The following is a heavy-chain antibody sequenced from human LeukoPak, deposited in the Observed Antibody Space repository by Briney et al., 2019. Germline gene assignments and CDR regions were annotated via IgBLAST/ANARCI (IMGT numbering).Heavy chain of an antibody. Sequence: SVKVSCKASGGTFSSYAISWVRQAPGQGLEWMGGIIPIFGTANYAQKFQGRVTITADESTSTAYMELSSLRSEDTAVYYCASPISHYYGSGSYYNVPSAFDIWGQGTMVTVSS. CDR1: GGTFSSYA. CDR2: IIPIFGTA. J-gene: IGHJ3*02. D-gene: IGHD3-10*01. CDR3: ASPISHYYGSGSYYNVPSAFDI. V-gene: IGHV1-69*01.